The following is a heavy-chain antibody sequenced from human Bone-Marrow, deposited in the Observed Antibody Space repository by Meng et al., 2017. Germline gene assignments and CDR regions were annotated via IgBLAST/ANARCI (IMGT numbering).Heavy chain of an antibody. J-gene: IGHJ4*02. CDR2: INYSGRT. CDR1: GGSISTYY. D-gene: IGHD2-21*02. V-gene: IGHV4-59*01. CDR3: ARGPSHGGSYSDY. Sequence: QVQLQESGPGPVKPSETLALTCTVSGGSISTYYWSWIRQSPEKGLEWIGYINYSGRTNYIPSLRSRATISVDPSKNQFSLNLRSVTAADTAVYYCARGPSHGGSYSDYWGQGTLVTVSS.